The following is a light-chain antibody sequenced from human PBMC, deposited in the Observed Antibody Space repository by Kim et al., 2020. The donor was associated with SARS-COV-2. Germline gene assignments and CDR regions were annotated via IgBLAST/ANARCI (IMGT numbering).Light chain of an antibody. CDR2: DVY. CDR1: SSDIGGYNY. CDR3: CSYGGRDNFEV. V-gene: IGLV2-11*03. Sequence: QSVTISCTGTSSDIGGYNYVSWYQQHSGKVPKLMIYDVYKRPSGVPDRFSGSKSGNTASLTISGLQADDEADYYCCSYGGRDNFEVFGGGTRLTVL. J-gene: IGLJ3*02.